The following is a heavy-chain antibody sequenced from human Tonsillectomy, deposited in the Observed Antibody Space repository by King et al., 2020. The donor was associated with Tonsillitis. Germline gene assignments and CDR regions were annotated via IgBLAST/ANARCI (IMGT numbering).Heavy chain of an antibody. D-gene: IGHD2/OR15-2a*01. V-gene: IGHV5-10-1*03. CDR1: GYSFTSYW. Sequence: QLVQSGAEVKKPGESLRISCKGSGYSFTSYWITWVRQMPGKGLEWLATIDPSDSYSTYSPTFQGHVTISSDKSISTAYLPWGSLKTSDTALYYCARHGDVARSMAPLDFWGQGTLVTVPS. CDR3: ARHGDVARSMAPLDF. J-gene: IGHJ4*02. CDR2: IDPSDSYS.